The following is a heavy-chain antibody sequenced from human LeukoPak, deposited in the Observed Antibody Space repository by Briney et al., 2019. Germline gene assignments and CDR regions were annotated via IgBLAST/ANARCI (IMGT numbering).Heavy chain of an antibody. D-gene: IGHD4-17*01. J-gene: IGHJ4*02. V-gene: IGHV4-38-2*02. CDR2: IYHSGST. CDR3: AREGGFSGYGDLY. CDR1: GYSISSGYY. Sequence: SETLSLTCTVSGYSISSGYYWGWIRQPPGKGLEWIGSIYHSGSTYYNPSLKSRVTISVDTSKNQFSLKLSSVTAADTAVYYCAREGGFSGYGDLYWGQGTLVTVSS.